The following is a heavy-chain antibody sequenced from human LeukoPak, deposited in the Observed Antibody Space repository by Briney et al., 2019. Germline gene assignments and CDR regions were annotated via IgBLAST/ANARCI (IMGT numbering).Heavy chain of an antibody. J-gene: IGHJ5*02. V-gene: IGHV4-39*07. CDR3: ARGLGYSSSWYERWWFDP. CDR1: GGSISSSSYY. CDR2: IYYSGST. D-gene: IGHD6-13*01. Sequence: SETLSLTCTVSGGSISSSSYYWGWIRQPPGKGLEWIGSIYYSGSTYYNPSLKSQVTISVDTSKNQFSLKLSSVTAADTAVYYCARGLGYSSSWYERWWFDPWGQGTLVTVSS.